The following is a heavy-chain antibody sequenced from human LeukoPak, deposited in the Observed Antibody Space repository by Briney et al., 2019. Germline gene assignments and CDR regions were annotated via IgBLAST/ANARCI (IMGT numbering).Heavy chain of an antibody. CDR2: INHSGST. Sequence: SETLSLTCAVYDGSFSGYYWSWIRQPPGKGLEWIGEINHSGSTNYNPSLKSRVTISVDTSKNQFSLKLSSVTAADTAVYYCARVPKYYYDSSGYYPRDYWGQGTLVTVSS. D-gene: IGHD3-22*01. CDR1: DGSFSGYY. CDR3: ARVPKYYYDSSGYYPRDY. V-gene: IGHV4-34*01. J-gene: IGHJ4*02.